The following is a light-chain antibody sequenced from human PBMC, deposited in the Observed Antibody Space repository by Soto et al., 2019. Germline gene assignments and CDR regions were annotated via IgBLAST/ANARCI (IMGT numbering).Light chain of an antibody. Sequence: QSALTQPRSVSASPGQSVTISCTGTGNDVGDYDFVSWYQQLPGKAPKLIIYDVTKRPSGVPDRFSGSKSGNTASLTISGLQAEDEAEYYCCSYAGSYTFVLFGGGTKVTVL. CDR1: GNDVGDYDF. J-gene: IGLJ2*01. CDR2: DVT. CDR3: CSYAGSYTFVL. V-gene: IGLV2-11*01.